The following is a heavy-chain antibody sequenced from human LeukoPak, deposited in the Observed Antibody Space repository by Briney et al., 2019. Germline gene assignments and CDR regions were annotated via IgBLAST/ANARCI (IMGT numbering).Heavy chain of an antibody. CDR2: IIPIFGTA. CDR1: GRTFSSYA. CDR3: ARVKDGSYYFDY. D-gene: IGHD2-15*01. V-gene: IGHV1-69*06. Sequence: GASVKVSCKASGRTFSSYAISWVRQAPGQGLEWMGGIIPIFGTANYAQKFQGRVTITADKSTSTAYMELSSLRSEDTAVYYCARVKDGSYYFDYWGQGTLVTVSS. J-gene: IGHJ4*02.